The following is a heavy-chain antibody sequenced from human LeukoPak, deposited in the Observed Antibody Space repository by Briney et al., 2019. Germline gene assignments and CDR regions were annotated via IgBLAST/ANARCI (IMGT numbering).Heavy chain of an antibody. D-gene: IGHD3-10*02. CDR3: AELGITMIGGV. V-gene: IGHV3-23*01. CDR2: MSSSDDGR. CDR1: GFSFSSYA. J-gene: IGHJ6*04. Sequence: GGSLRLSCATSGFSFSSYAMSWVRQAPGKGLEWISAMSSSDDGRYYAASVRGRFTISRDTSRSTLYLQMNSLRAEDAAVYYCAELGITMIGGVWGKGTTVTISS.